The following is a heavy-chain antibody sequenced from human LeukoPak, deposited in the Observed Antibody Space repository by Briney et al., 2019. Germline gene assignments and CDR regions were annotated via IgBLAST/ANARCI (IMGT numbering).Heavy chain of an antibody. D-gene: IGHD2-2*01. V-gene: IGHV3-23*01. J-gene: IGHJ4*02. CDR1: RFTFSNFA. Sequence: GGSLRLSCAASRFTFSNFAMSWVRQAPGKGLEWVSAISGSGGSTYYADSVKGRFTISRDNSKNALFLQMNSLRAEDTAVYYCAKSGPYCSSTSCNYFDYWGQGTLVTVSS. CDR2: ISGSGGST. CDR3: AKSGPYCSSTSCNYFDY.